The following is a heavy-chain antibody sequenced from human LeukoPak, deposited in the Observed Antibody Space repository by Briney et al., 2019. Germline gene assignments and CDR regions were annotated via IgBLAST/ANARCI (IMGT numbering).Heavy chain of an antibody. V-gene: IGHV3-11*04. CDR3: ARDDPHDIVATLGY. D-gene: IGHD5-12*01. J-gene: IGHJ4*02. Sequence: AGGSLRLSCAASGFTFSDYYMCWIRQAPGKGLEWVSYISSSGSTIYYADSVKGRFTISRDNAKNSPYLQMNSLIAEDTAVYYCARDDPHDIVATLGYWGQGTLVTVSS. CDR2: ISSSGSTI. CDR1: GFTFSDYY.